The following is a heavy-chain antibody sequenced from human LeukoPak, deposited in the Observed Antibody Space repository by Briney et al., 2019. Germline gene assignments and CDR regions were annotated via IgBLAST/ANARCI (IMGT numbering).Heavy chain of an antibody. V-gene: IGHV4-61*01. CDR3: ARGVQLWTWYYYYYMDV. J-gene: IGHJ6*03. Sequence: PSETLSLTCTVSGGSISSGSYYWSWIRQPPGKGLEWIGYIYYSGSTNYNPSLKSRVTISVDTSKNQFSLKLSSVTAADTAVYYCARGVQLWTWYYYYYMDVWGKGTTVTVSS. CDR1: GGSISSGSYY. CDR2: IYYSGST. D-gene: IGHD5-18*01.